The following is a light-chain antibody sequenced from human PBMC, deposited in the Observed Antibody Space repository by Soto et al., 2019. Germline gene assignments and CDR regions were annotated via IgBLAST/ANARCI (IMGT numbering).Light chain of an antibody. Sequence: EIVLTQAPATLSLSPGERATLSYRASQSVSSDLAWYQQKPGQAPRLLIYDAFNRATCTPVRFSGRGSGTDFTLTISSLEPEDSAVYYCHQRRNWPITFGQGTRREIK. CDR1: QSVSSD. J-gene: IGKJ5*01. V-gene: IGKV3-11*01. CDR2: DAF. CDR3: HQRRNWPIT.